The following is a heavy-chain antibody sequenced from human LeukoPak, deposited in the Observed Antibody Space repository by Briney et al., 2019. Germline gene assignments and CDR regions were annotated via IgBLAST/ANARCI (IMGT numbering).Heavy chain of an antibody. J-gene: IGHJ5*02. CDR1: GGSINSGGYS. CDR3: ARVIAAPDWFDP. D-gene: IGHD6-6*01. CDR2: LYNSVIT. V-gene: IGHV4-30-4*07. Sequence: SETLSLTCSVSGGSINSGGYSWSWIRQPPGKGLKWIGCLYNSVITSYNPSLKSRVTISGDTSKYQFSLKLSFVTAADTAVYYCARVIAAPDWFDPWGQGTLVTVSS.